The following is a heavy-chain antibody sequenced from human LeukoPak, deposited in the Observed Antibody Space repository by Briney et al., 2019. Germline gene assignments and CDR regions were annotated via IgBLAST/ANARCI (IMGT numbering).Heavy chain of an antibody. D-gene: IGHD6-19*01. V-gene: IGHV4-61*02. Sequence: PSETLSLTCTVSGGSISSGSYYWSWIRQTAGKGLEWIGRIYTSGSTNYNPSLKSRVTISVDTSKNQFSLKLSSVTAADTAVYYCAREQQWLKDGGFDYWGQGTLVTVSS. CDR3: AREQQWLKDGGFDY. J-gene: IGHJ4*02. CDR1: GGSISSGSYY. CDR2: IYTSGST.